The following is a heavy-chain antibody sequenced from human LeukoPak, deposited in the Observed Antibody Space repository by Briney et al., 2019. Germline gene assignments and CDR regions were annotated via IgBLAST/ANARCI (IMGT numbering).Heavy chain of an antibody. D-gene: IGHD6-13*01. CDR3: ARVTGYMTEDFFDY. V-gene: IGHV4-4*02. CDR1: GGSISSSNW. Sequence: PSETLSLTCAVSGGSISSSNWWSWVRQPPGKGLEWIGYIYYSGSTDYNPSLKSRVTISVDTSRNQFSLRLSSVTAADTAVYYCARVTGYMTEDFFDYWGQGTLVTVSS. CDR2: IYYSGST. J-gene: IGHJ4*02.